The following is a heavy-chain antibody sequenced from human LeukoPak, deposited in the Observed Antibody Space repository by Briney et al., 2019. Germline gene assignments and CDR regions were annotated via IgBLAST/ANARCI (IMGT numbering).Heavy chain of an antibody. CDR2: ISYDGSNE. J-gene: IGHJ4*02. CDR1: GFTFSNYG. D-gene: IGHD3-22*01. CDR3: AKVALFSGYYPPFDY. V-gene: IGHV3-30*18. Sequence: GRSLRLSCTASGFTFSNYGMHWVRQAPGKGLEWVAVISYDGSNEYYADSMKGRFTISRDNSKNTLFLQMNSLRPEDTAVYHCAKVALFSGYYPPFDYWGQGTLVTVSS.